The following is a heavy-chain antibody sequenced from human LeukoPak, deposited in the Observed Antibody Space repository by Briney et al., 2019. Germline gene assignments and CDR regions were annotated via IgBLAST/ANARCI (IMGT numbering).Heavy chain of an antibody. CDR3: ARYSSGWKSFDY. Sequence: ESGPALAKPTQTLTLTCTFSGFSLTTSGMCVSWIRQPPGKALEWLARIDWDDDKFYSTSLKTRLTISKDTSKNQVVLTMTNMDPVDTATYYCARYSSGWKSFDYWGQGTLVTVSS. CDR2: IDWDDDK. V-gene: IGHV2-70*17. J-gene: IGHJ4*02. CDR1: GFSLTTSGMC. D-gene: IGHD6-19*01.